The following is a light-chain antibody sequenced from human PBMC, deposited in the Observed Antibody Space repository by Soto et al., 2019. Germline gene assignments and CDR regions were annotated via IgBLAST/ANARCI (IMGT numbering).Light chain of an antibody. CDR3: ESYDSTNAGV. J-gene: IGLJ3*02. CDR1: SGSLASNY. CDR2: ESD. V-gene: IGLV6-57*04. Sequence: NFMLTQPHSVSESPGKTVTISCTRSSGSLASNYVQWYQQRPGSAPTTVIYESDQRPSGVPDRFSGSIDISSNSASLTISGVKTEDESAYFSESYDSTNAGVSGGGPKHPVL.